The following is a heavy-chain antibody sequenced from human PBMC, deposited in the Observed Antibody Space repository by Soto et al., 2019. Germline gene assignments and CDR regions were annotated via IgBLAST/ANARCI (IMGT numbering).Heavy chain of an antibody. CDR1: GGSISSGDYY. J-gene: IGHJ6*02. CDR3: AREVVAARLLDNMNYGMDV. CDR2: IYYSGST. D-gene: IGHD6-6*01. V-gene: IGHV4-30-4*01. Sequence: PSETLSLTCTVSGGSISSGDYYWSWIRQPPGKGLEWIGYIYYSGSTYYNPSLKSRVTISVDTSKNQFSLKLSSVTAADTAVYYCAREVVAARLLDNMNYGMDVWGQGTTVTVSS.